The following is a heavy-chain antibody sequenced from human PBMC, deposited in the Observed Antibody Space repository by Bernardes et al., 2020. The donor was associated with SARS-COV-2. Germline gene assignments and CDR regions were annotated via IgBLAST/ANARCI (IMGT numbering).Heavy chain of an antibody. D-gene: IGHD5-12*01. V-gene: IGHV4-59*01. CDR2: INDGGSI. J-gene: IGHJ6*02. CDR3: ARLWLNRYYYYYAMDV. CDR1: GDSISRYF. Sequence: SETLSLTCTVSGDSISRYFWTWVRQPPGKGLEFFSDINDGGSIKYTPSLKSRATISVDTSKSQISLKLTSVTAADTAVYYCARLWLNRYYYYYAMDVWGHGTAVTVSS.